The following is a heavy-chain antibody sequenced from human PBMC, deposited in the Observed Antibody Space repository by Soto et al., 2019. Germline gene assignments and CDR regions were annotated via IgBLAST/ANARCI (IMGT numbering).Heavy chain of an antibody. D-gene: IGHD1-7*01. Sequence: PSETLSLTCAVYGGSFSGYYWSWIRQPPGKGLEWIGEINHSGSTNYNPSLKSRVTISVDTSKNQFSLKLSSVTAADTAVYYCARGDILTGTTLSYNWFDPWGQGTLVTVSS. CDR1: GGSFSGYY. CDR3: ARGDILTGTTLSYNWFDP. V-gene: IGHV4-34*01. J-gene: IGHJ5*02. CDR2: INHSGST.